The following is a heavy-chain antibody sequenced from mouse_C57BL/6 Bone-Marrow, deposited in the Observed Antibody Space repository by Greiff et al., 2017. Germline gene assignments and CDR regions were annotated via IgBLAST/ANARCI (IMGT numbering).Heavy chain of an antibody. V-gene: IGHV1-7*01. CDR1: GYTFTSYW. Sequence: VKLQQSGAELAKPGASVKLSCKASGYTFTSYWMHWVKQRPGQGLEWIGYINPSSGYTKYNQKFKDKATLTAAKSSSTAYMQLSSLTYEDSAVYYCASHYGKEYFDYWGQGTTLTVSS. CDR3: ASHYGKEYFDY. CDR2: INPSSGYT. D-gene: IGHD1-1*01. J-gene: IGHJ2*01.